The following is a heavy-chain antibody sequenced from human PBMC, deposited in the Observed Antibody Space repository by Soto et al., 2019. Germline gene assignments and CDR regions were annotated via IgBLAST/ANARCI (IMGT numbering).Heavy chain of an antibody. D-gene: IGHD2-15*01. CDR3: ARGGSGGRHWVSFFRWFDP. V-gene: IGHV4-34*01. CDR2: INHSGST. Sequence: SETLSLTCAVYGGSFSGYYWSWIRQSPGKGLERIGEINHSGSTNYNPSLKSRVTISVDTSKNQFFLKLSSVTAADTAVYYCARGGSGGRHWVSFFRWFDPWGQGTLVTVSS. J-gene: IGHJ5*02. CDR1: GGSFSGYY.